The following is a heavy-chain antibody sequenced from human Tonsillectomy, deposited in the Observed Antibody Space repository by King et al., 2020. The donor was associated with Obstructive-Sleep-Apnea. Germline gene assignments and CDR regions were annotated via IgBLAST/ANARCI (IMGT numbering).Heavy chain of an antibody. Sequence: QLQESGPGLVKPSETLSLTCTVSGGSISSYYWSWIRQPPGKGLEWIGYIYYSGSTNYNPSLKSRVTISVDTSKNQFSLKLSSVTAADTAVYYCARGYCSGGSCYLGDYWGQGTLVTVSS. J-gene: IGHJ4*02. V-gene: IGHV4-59*01. CDR3: ARGYCSGGSCYLGDY. CDR2: IYYSGST. D-gene: IGHD2-15*01. CDR1: GGSISSYY.